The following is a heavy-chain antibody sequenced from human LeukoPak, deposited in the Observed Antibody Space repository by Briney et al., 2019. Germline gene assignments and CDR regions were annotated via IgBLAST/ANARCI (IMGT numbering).Heavy chain of an antibody. CDR3: ARGNGLTDPFDY. CDR2: ISYDGTIK. D-gene: IGHD5-24*01. V-gene: IGHV3-30-3*01. J-gene: IGHJ4*02. Sequence: GGSLRLSCVASGFTFSNYAMHWVRQAPGKGLEWVAVISYDGTIKYYADSVKGRFIISRDNSKNTLYLQMNSLRAEDTAVNYCARGNGLTDPFDYWGQGTLVTVPS. CDR1: GFTFSNYA.